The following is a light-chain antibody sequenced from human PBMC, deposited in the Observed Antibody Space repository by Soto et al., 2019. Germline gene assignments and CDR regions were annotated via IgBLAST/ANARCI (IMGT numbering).Light chain of an antibody. CDR2: GAA. Sequence: EIVLTQSPGTLSLSPGERATLSCRASQSVTSSSLAWYQQRPGQAPRLLIYGAASRATGVPDRFSGSGSGTDFILTISRLEPEDFALYYCQQYGSSPRTFGQGTKVDIK. CDR1: QSVTSSS. V-gene: IGKV3-20*01. J-gene: IGKJ1*01. CDR3: QQYGSSPRT.